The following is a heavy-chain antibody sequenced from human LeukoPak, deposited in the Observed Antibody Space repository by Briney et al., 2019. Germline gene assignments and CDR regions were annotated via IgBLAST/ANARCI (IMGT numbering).Heavy chain of an antibody. CDR1: GLTFTGYY. CDR3: ARDRRYSSGYYNLFDY. Sequence: ASVKVSCKASGLTFTGYYMHWVRQAPGQGLEWMGWINPNSGDTNYAQKFQGRVTMTRDTSSNTAYMELTRLTSDYTAVYYCARDRRYSSGYYNLFDYWGQGTLVTVSS. V-gene: IGHV1-2*02. CDR2: INPNSGDT. D-gene: IGHD3-22*01. J-gene: IGHJ4*02.